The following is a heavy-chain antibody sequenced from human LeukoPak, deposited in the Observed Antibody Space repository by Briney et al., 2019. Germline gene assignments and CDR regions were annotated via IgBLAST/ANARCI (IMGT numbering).Heavy chain of an antibody. J-gene: IGHJ4*02. D-gene: IGHD6-19*01. V-gene: IGHV3-43*02. CDR1: GFTFDDFA. CDR3: VKGDQWLLHV. Sequence: PGGSLRLSCAASGFTFDDFAMHWVRQAPGRGPEWVSLIGGDGVHTFYADSVKGRFTISRDNSKNSLYLQVNSLRTDDTGVYYCVKGDQWLLHVWGQGALVTVPS. CDR2: IGGDGVHT.